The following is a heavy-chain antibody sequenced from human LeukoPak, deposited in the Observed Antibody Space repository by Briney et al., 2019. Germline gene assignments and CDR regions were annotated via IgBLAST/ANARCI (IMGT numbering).Heavy chain of an antibody. V-gene: IGHV4-34*01. CDR3: ARVPNIASRPCDQ. Sequence: SSETLSLTCAVYGASFSDYYWTWIRQPPGKGPEWMGEIDHSGNTNYNPSLKSRVTIIVDTPKKQFPLKLTTVTAADTAVYYCARVPNIASRPCDQWGQGTLVTVSS. D-gene: IGHD6-6*01. CDR1: GASFSDYY. CDR2: IDHSGNT. J-gene: IGHJ4*02.